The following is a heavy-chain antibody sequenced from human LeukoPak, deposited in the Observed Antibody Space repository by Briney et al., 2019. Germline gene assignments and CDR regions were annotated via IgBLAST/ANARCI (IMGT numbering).Heavy chain of an antibody. CDR1: GFPFDDYG. D-gene: IGHD3-16*01. V-gene: IGHV3-20*04. CDR3: ARRRRLGDFPHYHYMDV. J-gene: IGHJ6*03. CDR2: SNWNGART. Sequence: GGSLRLSCAASGFPFDDYGMTWVRQAPGKGLEWVSDSNWNGARTGYADSVKGRFTISRDNAKNSLYLQMNSLTAEDTALYYCARRRRLGDFPHYHYMDVWGKGTTVTVSS.